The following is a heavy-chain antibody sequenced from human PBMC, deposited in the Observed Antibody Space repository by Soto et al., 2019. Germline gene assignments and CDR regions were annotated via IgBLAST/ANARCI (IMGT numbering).Heavy chain of an antibody. CDR2: ISSSSSYI. CDR1: GFTFSSYS. D-gene: IGHD3-3*01. J-gene: IGHJ5*02. CDR3: ARAPEKYDFWSGYYNGGNWFDP. Sequence: GGSLRLSCAASGFTFSSYSMNWVRQAPGKGLEWVSSISSSSSYIYYADSVKGRFTISRDNAKNSLYLQMNSLRAEDTAVYYCARAPEKYDFWSGYYNGGNWFDPWGQGT. V-gene: IGHV3-21*01.